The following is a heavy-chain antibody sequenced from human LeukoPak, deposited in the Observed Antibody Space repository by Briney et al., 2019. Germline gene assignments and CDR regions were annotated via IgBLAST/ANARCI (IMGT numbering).Heavy chain of an antibody. CDR1: GGSFSGYY. CDR2: IYYSGST. D-gene: IGHD2-15*01. J-gene: IGHJ4*02. V-gene: IGHV4-34*01. CDR3: ARVPQYCTGGSCYPTYSFDY. Sequence: PSETLSLTCAVYGGSFSGYYWSWIRQPPGKGLEWIGSIYYSGSTYYNPSLRSRVTISVDTSKNQFSLKLSSVTAADTAVYYCARVPQYCTGGSCYPTYSFDYWGQGTLVTVSS.